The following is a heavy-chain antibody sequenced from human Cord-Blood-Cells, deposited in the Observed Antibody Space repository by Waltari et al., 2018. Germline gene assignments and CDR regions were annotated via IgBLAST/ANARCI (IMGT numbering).Heavy chain of an antibody. CDR1: VYTFTSYA. Sequence: QVQLVQSGAEVKTPGASVKVSCTASVYTFTSYAMHWVRQAPGQRLEWMGWINAGNGNTKDSQKFQGRVTITRDTSASTAYMELSSLRSEDTAVYYCAPESLDYWGQGTLVTVSS. CDR3: APESLDY. V-gene: IGHV1-3*01. J-gene: IGHJ4*02. CDR2: INAGNGNT.